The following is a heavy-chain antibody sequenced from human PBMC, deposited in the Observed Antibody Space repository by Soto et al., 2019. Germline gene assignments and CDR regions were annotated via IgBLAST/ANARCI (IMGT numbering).Heavy chain of an antibody. CDR1: GYSFTNND. V-gene: IGHV1-8*01. J-gene: IGHJ5*02. CDR2: MNPGSGDT. D-gene: IGHD3-16*01. CDR3: ARMATFGSLNWFDP. Sequence: ASVKVSCKASGYSFTNNDVSWVRQAAGQGLEWMGWMNPGSGDTGYAQKFQGRVTMTRDISIATAYMELSSLRSDDTAIYYCARMATFGSLNWFDPWAQGSLVTVSS.